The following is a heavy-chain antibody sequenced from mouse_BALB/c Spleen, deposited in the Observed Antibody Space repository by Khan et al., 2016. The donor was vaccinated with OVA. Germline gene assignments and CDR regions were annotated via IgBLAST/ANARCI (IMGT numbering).Heavy chain of an antibody. D-gene: IGHD1-2*01. J-gene: IGHJ3*01. V-gene: IGHV1S29*02. CDR3: VRSGDGSFAY. Sequence: VQLQQSGPELVKPGASVKISCKASGYTFTDYNMDWVKQSHGKSLEWIGYIFPYNGGTGYNQKFKSKATLTVDTSSRTAYMEFRSLTSEDSAVDYCVRSGDGSFAYWGQGTLVTVSA. CDR2: IFPYNGGT. CDR1: GYTFTDYN.